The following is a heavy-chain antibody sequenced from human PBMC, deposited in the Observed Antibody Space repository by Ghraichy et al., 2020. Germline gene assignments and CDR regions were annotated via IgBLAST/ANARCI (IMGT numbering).Heavy chain of an antibody. CDR1: GYSFTSYW. J-gene: IGHJ6*02. Sequence: GESLNISCKGSGYSFTSYWIGWVRQMPGKGLEWMGIIYPGDSDTRYSPSFQGQVTISADKSISTAYLQWSSLKALDTAMYYCARGWGYYDILTGYYNSYGMDVWGQGTTVTVSS. CDR2: IYPGDSDT. CDR3: ARGWGYYDILTGYYNSYGMDV. V-gene: IGHV5-51*01. D-gene: IGHD3-9*01.